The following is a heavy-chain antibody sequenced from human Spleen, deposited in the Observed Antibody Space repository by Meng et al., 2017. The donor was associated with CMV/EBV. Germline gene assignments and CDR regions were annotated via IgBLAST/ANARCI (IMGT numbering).Heavy chain of an antibody. V-gene: IGHV1-3*01. CDR1: FTGYA. D-gene: IGHD3-9*01. CDR3: ARGPEYYDILTGYYFFFDY. CDR2: INAGNGNT. Sequence: FTGYAMHWVRQAPGQRLEWMGWINAGNGNTKYSQKFQGRVTITRDTSASTAYMELSSLRSEDTAVYYCARGPEYYDILTGYYFFFDYWGQGTLVTVSS. J-gene: IGHJ4*02.